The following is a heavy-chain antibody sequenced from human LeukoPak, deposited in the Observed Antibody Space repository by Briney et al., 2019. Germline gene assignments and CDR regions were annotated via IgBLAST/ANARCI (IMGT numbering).Heavy chain of an antibody. V-gene: IGHV3-53*01. D-gene: IGHD1/OR15-1a*01. CDR1: GFTVSSNY. CDR2: IYSGGST. Sequence: GGSLRHSCAASGFTVSSNYMSWVRQAPGKGLEWVSVIYSGGSTYYADSVKGRFTISRDNSKNTLYLQMNSLRAEDTAVYYCARGTEQTYYYGMDVWGQGTTVTVSS. J-gene: IGHJ6*02. CDR3: ARGTEQTYYYGMDV.